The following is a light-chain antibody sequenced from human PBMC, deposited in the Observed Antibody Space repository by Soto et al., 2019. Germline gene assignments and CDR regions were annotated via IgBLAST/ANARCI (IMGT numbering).Light chain of an antibody. J-gene: IGKJ2*01. CDR1: QSFLYTSNNKNY. CDR3: QQHYNPPYT. CDR2: WAS. Sequence: DIVMTQSPDSLAVSLGERATINCKSSQSFLYTSNNKNYLAWYQQKPGQPPKLLIYWASTRESGVPDRFSGSGSGTDFTLTISSLRAEDVAVYYCQQHYNPPYTFGQGAKLEIK. V-gene: IGKV4-1*01.